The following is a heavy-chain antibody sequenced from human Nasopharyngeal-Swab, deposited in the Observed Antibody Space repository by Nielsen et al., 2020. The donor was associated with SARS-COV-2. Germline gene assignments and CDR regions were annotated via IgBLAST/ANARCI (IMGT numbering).Heavy chain of an antibody. CDR2: MNPNTGNT. V-gene: IGHV1-8*01. CDR1: GYTFTSYD. CDR3: ARGNGYYYMDV. J-gene: IGHJ6*03. Sequence: ASVKVSCKASGYTFTSYDFNWVRQATGQGLEWMGWMNPNTGNTGYAQKFQGRVTMTRNTSRSTAYMELSSLRSEDTAVYYCARGNGYYYMDVWGKGTTVTVSS.